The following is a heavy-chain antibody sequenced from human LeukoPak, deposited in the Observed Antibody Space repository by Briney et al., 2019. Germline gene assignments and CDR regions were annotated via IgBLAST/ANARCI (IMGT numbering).Heavy chain of an antibody. D-gene: IGHD1-26*01. J-gene: IGHJ4*02. V-gene: IGHV3-33*01. CDR3: ARDSLVERGATSGLLFDY. Sequence: GGSLRLSCAASGFTFSSYGMHWVRQAPGKGLEWVAVIWYDGSNKYYADSVKGRFTISKDNSKNTLYLQMNSLRAEDTAVYYCARDSLVERGATSGLLFDYWGQGTLVTVSS. CDR1: GFTFSSYG. CDR2: IWYDGSNK.